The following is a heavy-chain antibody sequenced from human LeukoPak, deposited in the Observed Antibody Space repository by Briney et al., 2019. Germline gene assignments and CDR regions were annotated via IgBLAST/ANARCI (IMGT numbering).Heavy chain of an antibody. Sequence: SETLSLTCTVSGGSISSSSYYWGWIRQPPGKGLEWIGSIYYSGSTYYNPSLKSRVTISVDTSKNQFSLKLSSVTAADTAVYYCARHTGVRFSYFDYWGQGTLVTVSS. CDR1: GGSISSSSYY. J-gene: IGHJ4*02. CDR2: IYYSGST. D-gene: IGHD3-3*01. CDR3: ARHTGVRFSYFDY. V-gene: IGHV4-39*01.